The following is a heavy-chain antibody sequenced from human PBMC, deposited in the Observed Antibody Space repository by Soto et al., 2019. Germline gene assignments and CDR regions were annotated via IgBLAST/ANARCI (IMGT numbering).Heavy chain of an antibody. D-gene: IGHD2-15*01. V-gene: IGHV3-9*01. J-gene: IGHJ4*02. Sequence: ESGGGLVQPGRSLRLSCAASGFTFDDYAMHWVRRVPGTGLEWVSSISWNSNIIGYADSVKGRFTISRDNAKNSLYLQMNSLRPEDTALYYCAKGGPDGFCSGGRCYFDYWGQGTLVTVSS. CDR3: AKGGPDGFCSGGRCYFDY. CDR2: ISWNSNII. CDR1: GFTFDDYA.